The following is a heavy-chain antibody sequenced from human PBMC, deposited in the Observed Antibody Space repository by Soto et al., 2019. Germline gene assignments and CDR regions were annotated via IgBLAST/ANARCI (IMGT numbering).Heavy chain of an antibody. CDR1: GFTFSSYG. CDR2: ISYDGSNK. V-gene: IGHV3-30*03. Sequence: QVQLVESGGGVVQPGRSLRLSCAASGFTFSSYGMHWVRQAPGKGLEWVAVISYDGSNKYYADSVKGRFTISRDNSKNTLYLQMNSLRAEDTAVYYCAATAVAGPHPLDYWGQGTLVTVSS. CDR3: AATAVAGPHPLDY. J-gene: IGHJ4*02. D-gene: IGHD6-19*01.